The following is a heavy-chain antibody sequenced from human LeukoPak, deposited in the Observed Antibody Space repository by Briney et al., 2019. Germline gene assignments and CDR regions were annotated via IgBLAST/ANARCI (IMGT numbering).Heavy chain of an antibody. CDR1: TFIFSSYC. J-gene: IGHJ4*02. CDR3: ARAHFDH. D-gene: IGHD1/OR15-1a*01. CDR2: IREDGRGP. Sequence: GGSLRLSCAASTFIFSSYCMTWVRQAPGKGLQWVAKIREDGRGPFFVGSLKGRFCSSRDKASISLDPRVNSLRVEDIRGTFNARAHFDHCGQVTQVPVSS. V-gene: IGHV3-7*01.